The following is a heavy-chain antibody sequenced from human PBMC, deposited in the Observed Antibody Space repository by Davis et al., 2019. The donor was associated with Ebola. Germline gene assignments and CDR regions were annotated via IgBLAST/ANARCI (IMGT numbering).Heavy chain of an antibody. CDR1: GITLSSYS. V-gene: IGHV3-30*02. CDR3: AKDPGPDY. J-gene: IGHJ4*02. CDR2: IRYDGSNK. Sequence: GGSLRLSCAASGITLSSYSMNWVRQAPGKGLEWVAFIRYDGSNKYYGDSVMGRFTISRDNSKNTLYLEMNSLRGEDTAVYYCAKDPGPDYWGQGTLVTVSS.